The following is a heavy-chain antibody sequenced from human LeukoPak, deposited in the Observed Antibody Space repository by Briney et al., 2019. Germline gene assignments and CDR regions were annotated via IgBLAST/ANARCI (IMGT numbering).Heavy chain of an antibody. V-gene: IGHV4-39*01. CDR3: ARVSSGWL. D-gene: IGHD6-19*01. CDR1: GGSISSSSYY. CDR2: IYYSGST. Sequence: SETLSLTCTVSGGSISSSSYYWGWVRQPPGKGLEWIGSIYYSGSTYYNPSLKSRVTISVDTSKNQFSLKLSSVTAADTAVYYCARVSSGWLWGQGTLVTVSS. J-gene: IGHJ4*02.